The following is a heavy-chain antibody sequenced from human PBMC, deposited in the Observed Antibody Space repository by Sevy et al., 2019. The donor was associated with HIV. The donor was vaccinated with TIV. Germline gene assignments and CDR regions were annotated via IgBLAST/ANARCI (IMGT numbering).Heavy chain of an antibody. V-gene: IGHV3-15*01. J-gene: IGHJ3*02. D-gene: IGHD1-26*01. Sequence: GGSLRLSCAASGFTFSNAWMSWVRQAPGKGLEWVGRIKSKTDGGTTDYAAPVKGSFTISRENSKNTLYLQMNSLKTDDNAVYYCTTDAIPGATGRPNDAFDIWGQGTMVTVSS. CDR1: GFTFSNAW. CDR3: TTDAIPGATGRPNDAFDI. CDR2: IKSKTDGGTT.